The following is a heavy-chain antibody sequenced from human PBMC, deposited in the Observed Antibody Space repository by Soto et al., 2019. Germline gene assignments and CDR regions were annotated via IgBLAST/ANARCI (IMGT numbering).Heavy chain of an antibody. Sequence: SETLSLTCTVSGGSISSDDYYWSWIRQAPGRGLEWIGYIHSSGSIYYNPSLKSRAAMSIDTAGNQFSLKVSSVTVADTAVYYCARDLDGLHDDTSGPFPRPGWGQGTLVTVSS. CDR3: ARDLDGLHDDTSGPFPRPG. V-gene: IGHV4-30-4*01. D-gene: IGHD3-22*01. J-gene: IGHJ1*01. CDR2: IHSSGSI. CDR1: GGSISSDDYY.